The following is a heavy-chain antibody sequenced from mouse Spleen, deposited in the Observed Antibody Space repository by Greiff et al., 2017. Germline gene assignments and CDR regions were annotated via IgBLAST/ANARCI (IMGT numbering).Heavy chain of an antibody. V-gene: IGHV1-9*01. CDR1: GYTFSSYW. CDR2: ILPGSGST. CDR3: ARPTVVPYYAMDY. J-gene: IGHJ4*01. Sequence: QVQLQQSGAELMKPGASVKISCKATGYTFSSYWIEWVKQRPGHGLEWIGEILPGSGSTNYNEKFKGKATFTADTSSNTAYMQLSSLTSEDSAVYYCARPTVVPYYAMDYWGQGTSVTVSS. D-gene: IGHD1-1*01.